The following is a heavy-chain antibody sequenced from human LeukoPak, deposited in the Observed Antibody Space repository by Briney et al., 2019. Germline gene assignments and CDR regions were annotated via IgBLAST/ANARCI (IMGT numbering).Heavy chain of an antibody. V-gene: IGHV4-39*07. CDR3: ARAGGSSWYGFDY. CDR2: IFYSGST. Sequence: SETLSLTCTVSSGSISTSNYYWGWVRQPPGKALEWIGNIFYSGSTYYSPSLKSRVTISVDTSNNQFSLKLSSVTAADTAVYYCARAGGSSWYGFDYWGQGTLVTVSS. D-gene: IGHD6-13*01. J-gene: IGHJ4*02. CDR1: SGSISTSNYY.